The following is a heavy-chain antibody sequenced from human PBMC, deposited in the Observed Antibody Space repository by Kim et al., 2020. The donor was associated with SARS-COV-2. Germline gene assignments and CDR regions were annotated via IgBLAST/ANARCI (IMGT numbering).Heavy chain of an antibody. D-gene: IGHD2-21*02. CDR1: GFTLSSDG. CDR2: IYRDGDTT. CDR3: ARGPLLGRYPKMYY. J-gene: IGHJ4*01. Sequence: GGSRRLSCAASGFTLSSDGVNWVLQAPGKGLELVARIYRDGDTTSYADSVKGRFSISRDNAKHTVYLQMNSLRAEDTAEYYCARGPLLGRYPKMYYW. V-gene: IGHV3-74*01.